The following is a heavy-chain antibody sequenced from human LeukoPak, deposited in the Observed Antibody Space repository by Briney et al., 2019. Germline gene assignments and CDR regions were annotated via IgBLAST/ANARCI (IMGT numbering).Heavy chain of an antibody. CDR1: GYTFTGYY. J-gene: IGHJ4*02. Sequence: GASVKVSCKASGYTFTGYYMHWVRQATGQGLEWMGWMNPNSGNTGYAQKFQGRVTMTRNTSISTAYMELSSLRSEDTAVYYCARSYGDYYFDYWGQGTLVTVSS. CDR3: ARSYGDYYFDY. D-gene: IGHD4-17*01. V-gene: IGHV1-8*02. CDR2: MNPNSGNT.